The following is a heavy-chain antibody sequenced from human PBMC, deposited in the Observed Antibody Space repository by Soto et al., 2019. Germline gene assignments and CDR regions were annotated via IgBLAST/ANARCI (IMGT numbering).Heavy chain of an antibody. Sequence: ASVKVSCKASGYTFTSYAMHWVRQAPGQRLEWMGWINAGNGNTKYSQKFQGRVTITRDTSASTAYMELSSLRSEDTSVYYCARHEGHYYGMDVWGQGTTVTVSS. J-gene: IGHJ6*02. D-gene: IGHD6-6*01. CDR3: ARHEGHYYGMDV. V-gene: IGHV1-3*01. CDR2: INAGNGNT. CDR1: GYTFTSYA.